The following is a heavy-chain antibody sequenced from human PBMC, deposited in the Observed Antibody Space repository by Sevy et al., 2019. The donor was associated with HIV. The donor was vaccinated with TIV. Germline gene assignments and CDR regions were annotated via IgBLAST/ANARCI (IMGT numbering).Heavy chain of an antibody. CDR2: IKGDGSDK. Sequence: GGSLRLSCAASGFSFSANWMNWVRQAPGKGLEWVANIKGDGSDKHYVDSVEGRFTISRDNAKNVLYLQMNSLRVEDTVDYYGAHETFGRFESWGQGTLVTVSS. J-gene: IGHJ4*02. D-gene: IGHD3-16*01. CDR1: GFSFSANW. V-gene: IGHV3-7*01. CDR3: AHETFGRFES.